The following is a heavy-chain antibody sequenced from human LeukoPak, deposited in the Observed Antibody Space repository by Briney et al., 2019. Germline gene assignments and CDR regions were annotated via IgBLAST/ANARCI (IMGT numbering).Heavy chain of an antibody. J-gene: IGHJ4*02. V-gene: IGHV3-53*01. CDR3: AKGIAAAVPHFDY. Sequence: GGSLRLSCAASGFTVSSNYMGWVRQAPGKGLEWVSVIYSGGSTYYADSVKGRFTISRDNSKNTLYLQMNSLRAEDTAVYYCAKGIAAAVPHFDYWGQGTLVTVSS. D-gene: IGHD6-13*01. CDR2: IYSGGST. CDR1: GFTVSSNY.